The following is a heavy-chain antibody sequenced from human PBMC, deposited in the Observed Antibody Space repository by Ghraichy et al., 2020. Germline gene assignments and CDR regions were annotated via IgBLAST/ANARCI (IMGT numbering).Heavy chain of an antibody. Sequence: SLRLSCAASGFNFDNYAMHWVRQTPGKGLEYVAGISYNSGASGYVDSVKGRFIISRDNARNSLYLQMNSLTVDDTALYFCVKGRALGVSNGWAFDYWGPGTLVSVSS. CDR2: ISYNSGAS. V-gene: IGHV3-9*01. CDR3: VKGRALGVSNGWAFDY. D-gene: IGHD6-19*01. J-gene: IGHJ4*02. CDR1: GFNFDNYA.